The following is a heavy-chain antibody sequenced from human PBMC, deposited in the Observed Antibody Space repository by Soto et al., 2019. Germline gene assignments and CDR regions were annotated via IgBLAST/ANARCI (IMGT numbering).Heavy chain of an antibody. V-gene: IGHV3-21*01. CDR2: ISSSSSYI. J-gene: IGHJ5*01. Sequence: ETLSLTCTVSGDSISASSWSWVRQPPGKGLEWVSSISSSSSYIYYADSVKGRFTISRDNAKNSLYLQMNSLRAEDTAVYYCARDDS. CDR3: ARDDS. CDR1: GDSISASS.